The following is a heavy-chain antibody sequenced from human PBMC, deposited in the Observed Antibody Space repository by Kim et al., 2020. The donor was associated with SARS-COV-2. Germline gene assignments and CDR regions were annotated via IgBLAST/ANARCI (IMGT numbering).Heavy chain of an antibody. J-gene: IGHJ2*01. D-gene: IGHD4-4*01. V-gene: IGHV4-59*08. CDR3: ARRYSNYWYFDL. Sequence: NYHPSLESRVTMSVDTSKNQFSLRLNSVTAADAAMYYCARRYSNYWYFDLWGRGTLVTVSS.